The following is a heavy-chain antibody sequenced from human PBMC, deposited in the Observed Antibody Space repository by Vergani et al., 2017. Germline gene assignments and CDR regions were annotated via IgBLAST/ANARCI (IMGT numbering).Heavy chain of an antibody. CDR1: GFTFIQYG. Sequence: QVQLVESGGGVVQPGRSLRLSCAASGFTFIQYGTHWVRQAPGKGLEWVAVTWYDGNNKHYADSVKGRFTISRDNSKSTLYLQMNSLRDEDTGVYYCTKDLGLRSNRFDPWGQGTLVTVSS. CDR3: TKDLGLRSNRFDP. D-gene: IGHD3-16*01. J-gene: IGHJ5*02. V-gene: IGHV3-33*06. CDR2: TWYDGNNK.